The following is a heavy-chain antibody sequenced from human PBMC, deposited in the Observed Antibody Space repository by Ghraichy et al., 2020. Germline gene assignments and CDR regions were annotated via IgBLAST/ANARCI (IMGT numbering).Heavy chain of an antibody. CDR2: IYSNSRYT. D-gene: IGHD2-21*01. V-gene: IGHV3-21*01. Sequence: GGSLRLSCEASGFSFSIFDMTWVRQAPGKGLEWVSSIYSNSRYTYYAESLMGRFTISRDDAENSLYLQMNSLRAEDTAVYYCARRAPYCGSTSCYDYWGQGTLVTGSS. CDR1: GFSFSIFD. CDR3: ARRAPYCGSTSCYDY. J-gene: IGHJ4*02.